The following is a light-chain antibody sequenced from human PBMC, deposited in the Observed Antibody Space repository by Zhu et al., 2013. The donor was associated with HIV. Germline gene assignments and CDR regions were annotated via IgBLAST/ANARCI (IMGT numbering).Light chain of an antibody. J-gene: IGKJ3*01. CDR3: QQYNNWPPV. CDR2: GAS. V-gene: IGKV3-20*01. Sequence: EIVLTQSPGTLSLSPGERATLSCRASQSVSNNYLAWYQQKPGQAPRLLIYGASSRAIGIPDRFSGSGSGTEFTLTISSLQSEDFAVYYCQQYNNWPPVFGPGTKVDIK. CDR1: QSVSNNY.